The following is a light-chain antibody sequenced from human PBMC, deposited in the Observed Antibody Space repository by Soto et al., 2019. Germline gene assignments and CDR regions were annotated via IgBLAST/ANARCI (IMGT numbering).Light chain of an antibody. CDR3: HFRP. CDR1: QSISSW. V-gene: IGKV1-5*01. CDR2: DAS. Sequence: DVQMTQCTCDVSASVGYRVIITCRASQSISSWLAWYQQKPGKAPKLLIYDASSLESGVPSRFSGSGSETEFSLTISSLQPEDFATYSCHFRPFGQGTLPEIK. J-gene: IGKJ5*01.